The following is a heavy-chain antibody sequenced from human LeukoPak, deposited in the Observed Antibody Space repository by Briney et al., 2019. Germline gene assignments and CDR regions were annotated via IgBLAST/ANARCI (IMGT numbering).Heavy chain of an antibody. D-gene: IGHD3-16*01. CDR1: GYTFSNYG. CDR2: VSVYNGNT. V-gene: IGHV1-18*01. Sequence: ASVKVSCKASGYTFSNYGISWVRQAPGQGLEWLGWVSVYNGNTNYAQKLQGRVTMTTDTSTGIAYMELKSLRSDDTAVYYCARAGGVSFVARWFDPWGQGSLVTVSS. CDR3: ARAGGVSFVARWFDP. J-gene: IGHJ5*02.